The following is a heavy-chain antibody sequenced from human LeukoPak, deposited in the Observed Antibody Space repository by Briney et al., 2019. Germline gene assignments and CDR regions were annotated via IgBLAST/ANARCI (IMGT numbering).Heavy chain of an antibody. V-gene: IGHV3-30*18. CDR2: ISYEGSNK. Sequence: PGRSLRLSCAASRFTFSSYGMHWVRQAPGKGLEWVAVISYEGSNKYYADSVKGRFTISRDNAKNTLYLQMNSLRAEDTAVYYCAKDRRSSLAYWGQGTLVTVSS. D-gene: IGHD6-13*01. CDR1: RFTFSSYG. J-gene: IGHJ4*02. CDR3: AKDRRSSLAY.